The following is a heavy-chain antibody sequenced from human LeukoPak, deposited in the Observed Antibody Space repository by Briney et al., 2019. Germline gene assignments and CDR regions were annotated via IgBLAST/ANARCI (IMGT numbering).Heavy chain of an antibody. D-gene: IGHD3-3*01. V-gene: IGHV3-7*05. CDR2: IKQDGSEQ. CDR3: ARALRGDGSAYRALDC. J-gene: IGHJ4*02. Sequence: GGSLRLSCAVSGXTFSSHWMNWVRQAPGKGLEAVANIKQDGSEQNYVDSVKGRFNISRDNGKNSLYLQMNSLRAEDTAMYFCARALRGDGSAYRALDCWGQGTLVTVSS. CDR1: GXTFSSHW.